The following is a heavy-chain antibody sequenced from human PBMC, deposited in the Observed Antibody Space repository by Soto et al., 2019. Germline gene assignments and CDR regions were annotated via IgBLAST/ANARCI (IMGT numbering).Heavy chain of an antibody. J-gene: IGHJ6*03. CDR1: GYTFTSYG. CDR3: ARTPLVGYCSGGSCYAPYYYYYYMDV. CDR2: ISAYNGNT. Sequence: ASVKVSCKASGYTFTSYGISWVRQAPGQGLEWMGWISAYNGNTNYAQKLQGRVTMTTDTSTSTAYMELRSLRSDDTAVYYCARTPLVGYCSGGSCYAPYYYYYYMDVWGKGTTVTVSS. D-gene: IGHD2-15*01. V-gene: IGHV1-18*01.